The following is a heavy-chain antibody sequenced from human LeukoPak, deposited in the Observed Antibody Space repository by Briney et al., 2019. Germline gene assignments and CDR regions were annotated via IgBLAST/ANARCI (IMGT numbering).Heavy chain of an antibody. Sequence: SETLSLTCAAYGGSFSGYYWSWIRQPPGKGLEWIGEINHSGSTNYNPSLKSRVTISVDTSKNQFSLKLSSVTAADTAVYYCARGYCSGGSCYLTRWNWFDPWGQGTLVTVSS. CDR2: INHSGST. CDR1: GGSFSGYY. J-gene: IGHJ5*02. V-gene: IGHV4-34*01. D-gene: IGHD2-15*01. CDR3: ARGYCSGGSCYLTRWNWFDP.